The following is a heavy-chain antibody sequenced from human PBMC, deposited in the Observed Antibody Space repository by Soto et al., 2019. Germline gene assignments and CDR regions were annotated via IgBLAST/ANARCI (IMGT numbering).Heavy chain of an antibody. J-gene: IGHJ4*02. CDR1: GFTFSSYG. Sequence: QVQLVESGGGVVQPGRSLRLSCAASGFTFSSYGMHWVRQAPGKGLEWVAVISYDGSNKYYADSVKGRFTISRDNSKNTLYLQMNSLRAEDTAVYYSAKDRGEMATITVDYWGQGTLVTVSS. CDR2: ISYDGSNK. CDR3: AKDRGEMATITVDY. D-gene: IGHD5-12*01. V-gene: IGHV3-30*18.